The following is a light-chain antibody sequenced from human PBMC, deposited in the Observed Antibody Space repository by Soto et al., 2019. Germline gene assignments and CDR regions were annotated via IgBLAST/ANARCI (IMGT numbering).Light chain of an antibody. V-gene: IGLV2-14*01. CDR1: SSDVGGYNY. CDR3: SSYTISNTRWV. Sequence: QSALTQPASVSGSPGQSITISCTGTSSDVGGYNYVSWYQQNPGKAPKLMIFEVSNRPSGVSIRFSGSKSGNTASLTISGLQAEDEGDYYCSSYTISNTRWVFGGGTKVTVL. J-gene: IGLJ3*02. CDR2: EVS.